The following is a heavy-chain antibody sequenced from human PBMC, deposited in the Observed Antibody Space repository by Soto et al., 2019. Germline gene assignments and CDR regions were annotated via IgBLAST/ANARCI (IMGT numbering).Heavy chain of an antibody. J-gene: IGHJ4*02. D-gene: IGHD3-22*01. V-gene: IGHV3-72*01. CDR2: SRDKPQGYST. CDR3: VRATYFSDSSGYTRCLDY. Sequence: GALSVSCADPGFTVIVQYIGFFRQAPWKGREWVVRSRDKPQGYSTAYAASVKGRFSTSRDESKNSAYLQMNSLKTEDTAVYYCVRATYFSDSSGYTRCLDYWGQGTLVTVSS. CDR1: GFTVIVQY.